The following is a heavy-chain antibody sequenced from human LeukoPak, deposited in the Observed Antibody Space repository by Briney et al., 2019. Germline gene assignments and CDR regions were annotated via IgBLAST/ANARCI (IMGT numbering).Heavy chain of an antibody. D-gene: IGHD3-16*01. V-gene: IGHV1-69*13. CDR3: AGPSRGGINWYFDL. Sequence: SVKVSCKASGGTFSSYAISWVRQAPGQGLERMGGTIPIFGTANYAQKVQGRVTITADESTSTAYMELSSLRSEDTAVYYCAGPSRGGINWYFDLWGRGTLVTVSS. J-gene: IGHJ2*01. CDR1: GGTFSSYA. CDR2: TIPIFGTA.